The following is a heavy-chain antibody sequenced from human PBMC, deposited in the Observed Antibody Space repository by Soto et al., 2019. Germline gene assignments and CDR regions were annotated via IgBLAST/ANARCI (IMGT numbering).Heavy chain of an antibody. CDR2: IYWDGES. Sequence: QITLKEAGPTLVKPTETLTLTCTFSGFSFTTTRMGGGWTRQPPGKALEWLAIIYWDGESRYNPLLRRRLTLTEDTTKTQVVLTMTNMDPKDTATYYCAHRDSTGTTTYFDSWGQGIPVTVAS. CDR3: AHRDSTGTTTYFDS. D-gene: IGHD1-1*01. V-gene: IGHV2-5*02. J-gene: IGHJ4*02. CDR1: GFSFTTTRMG.